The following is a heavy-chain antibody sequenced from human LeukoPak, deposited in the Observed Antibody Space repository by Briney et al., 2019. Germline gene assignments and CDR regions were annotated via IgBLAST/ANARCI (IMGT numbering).Heavy chain of an antibody. J-gene: IGHJ4*02. CDR1: GYTFTSYD. Sequence: ASVKVSCKASGYTFTSYDINWVRQATGQGLEWMGWMNPNSGNTGYAQKFQGRVTMTRNTSISTAYMELSSLRSEDTAVYYCARDYDILTGYYGYWGQGTLVTVSS. CDR3: ARDYDILTGYYGY. V-gene: IGHV1-8*01. CDR2: MNPNSGNT. D-gene: IGHD3-9*01.